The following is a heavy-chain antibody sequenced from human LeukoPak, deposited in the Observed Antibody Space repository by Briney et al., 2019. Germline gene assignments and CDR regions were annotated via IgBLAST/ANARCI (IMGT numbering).Heavy chain of an antibody. D-gene: IGHD3-22*01. CDR1: GFTFSSYV. V-gene: IGHV3-30*02. Sequence: GGSLRLSCAASGFTFSSYVMHWVRQAPGKGLEWVAFIRYDGSNKYYAGSVKGRFTISRDNAKNSLYLQMNSLRAEDTAVYYCAREHYYDSSGYRVDAFDIWGQGTMVTVSS. CDR3: AREHYYDSSGYRVDAFDI. CDR2: IRYDGSNK. J-gene: IGHJ3*02.